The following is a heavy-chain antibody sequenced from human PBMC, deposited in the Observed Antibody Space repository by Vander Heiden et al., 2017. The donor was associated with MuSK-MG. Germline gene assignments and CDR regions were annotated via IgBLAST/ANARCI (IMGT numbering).Heavy chain of an antibody. CDR3: ARGISVPGAGY. Sequence: QLQLQESGPGLAKPSETLSPTCTVPGGSISSGSYYWGWIRQPPGTGLEWIGSIYYSGNTYYNPALKSRVTISVDTSKSQFSLKLSSVTAADTAVYYCARGISVPGAGYWGQGTLVTVSS. CDR1: GGSISSGSYY. J-gene: IGHJ4*02. D-gene: IGHD6-19*01. CDR2: IYYSGNT. V-gene: IGHV4-39*01.